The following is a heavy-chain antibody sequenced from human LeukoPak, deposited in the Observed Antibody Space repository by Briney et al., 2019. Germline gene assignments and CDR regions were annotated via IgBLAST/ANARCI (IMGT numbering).Heavy chain of an antibody. CDR2: IYYSGST. CDR3: ARDRGWERNFDI. D-gene: IGHD1-26*01. CDR1: GGSISSYY. J-gene: IGHJ3*02. V-gene: IGHV4-59*01. Sequence: SETLSLTCTVSGGSISSYYWSWIRQPPGKGLEWIGYIYYSGSTNYNPSLKSRVPISVDTSKNHFSLKLSSVTAADTAVYYCARDRGWERNFDIWGQGTMVTVSS.